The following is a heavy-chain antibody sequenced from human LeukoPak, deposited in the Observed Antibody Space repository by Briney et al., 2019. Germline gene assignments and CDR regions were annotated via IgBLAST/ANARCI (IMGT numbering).Heavy chain of an antibody. Sequence: PGGSLRLSCAASGFNFSNFAMHWVRQVPGRGLEWVAVISFDAGSIYYADSVKGRFTISRDNSKNTLYLQMNSLRAEDTAVYYCAKRAGMTTVTRGAFDIWGQGTMVTVSS. CDR3: AKRAGMTTVTRGAFDI. D-gene: IGHD4-11*01. V-gene: IGHV3-30-3*02. CDR2: ISFDAGSI. CDR1: GFNFSNFA. J-gene: IGHJ3*02.